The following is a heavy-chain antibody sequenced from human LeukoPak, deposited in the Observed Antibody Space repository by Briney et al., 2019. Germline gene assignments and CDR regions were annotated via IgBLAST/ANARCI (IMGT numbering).Heavy chain of an antibody. V-gene: IGHV3-30*02. Sequence: GGSLRLSCAASGFTFSSYGMNWVRQAPGKGLEWVAFIRYDGSDKYYADSVKGRFTISRDNSKNTLYLQMNSLRAEDTAVYYCARPAIAAAGKGAFDIWGQGTMVTVSS. CDR3: ARPAIAAAGKGAFDI. D-gene: IGHD6-13*01. J-gene: IGHJ3*02. CDR2: IRYDGSDK. CDR1: GFTFSSYG.